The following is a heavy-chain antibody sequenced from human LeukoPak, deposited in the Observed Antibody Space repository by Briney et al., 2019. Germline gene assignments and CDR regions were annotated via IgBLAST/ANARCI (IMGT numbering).Heavy chain of an antibody. CDR2: ISYDGSNK. CDR1: GFTFSSYG. D-gene: IGHD1-14*01. V-gene: IGHV3-30*18. J-gene: IGHJ4*02. Sequence: PGGSLRLSCAASGFTFSSYGMHWVRQAPGKGLEWVAVISYDGSNKYYADSVKGRFTISRDNSKNTLYLQMNSLRAEDTAVYYCAKDDRNWEYYFDYWGRGTLVTVSS. CDR3: AKDDRNWEYYFDY.